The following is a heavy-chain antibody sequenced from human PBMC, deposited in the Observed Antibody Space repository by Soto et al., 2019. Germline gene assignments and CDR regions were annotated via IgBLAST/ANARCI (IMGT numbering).Heavy chain of an antibody. V-gene: IGHV4-4*02. Sequence: QVQLQESGPGLVKPSGTLSLTCAVSGGSISSSNWWSWVRQPPGKGLEWIGEIYHSGNTNYKPSPKSRVTMAVDKSRNQFSLKLSSVTAADTAVYYCARRWGEGRVDYWGQGTLVTVSS. J-gene: IGHJ4*02. CDR3: ARRWGEGRVDY. D-gene: IGHD3-10*01. CDR1: GGSISSSNW. CDR2: IYHSGNT.